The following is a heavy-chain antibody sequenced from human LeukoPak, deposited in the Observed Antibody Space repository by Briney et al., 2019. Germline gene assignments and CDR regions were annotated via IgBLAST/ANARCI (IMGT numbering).Heavy chain of an antibody. D-gene: IGHD1-26*01. CDR3: ARDLPADNHQWELHLSFDY. Sequence: PGGSLRLSCAASGFTFSSYAMNWVRQAPGKGLEWVSSISSSSSYIYYADSVKGRFTISRDNAKNSLYLQMNSLRAEDTAVYYCARDLPADNHQWELHLSFDYWGQGTLVTVSS. CDR2: ISSSSSYI. V-gene: IGHV3-21*01. J-gene: IGHJ4*02. CDR1: GFTFSSYA.